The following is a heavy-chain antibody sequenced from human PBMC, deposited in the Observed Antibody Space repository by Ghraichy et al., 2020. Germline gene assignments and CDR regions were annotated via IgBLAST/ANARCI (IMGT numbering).Heavy chain of an antibody. CDR1: GYTFTGYHGDY. J-gene: IGHJ5*02. D-gene: IGHD3-22*01. V-gene: IGHV1-2*02. Sequence: ASVKVSCKAAGYTFTGYHGDYIHWVRQAPGQGLEWMGWISPYSGGTNYAQKFQGRVTMTRDTSISTAYMELTSLTSDDTARYYCARGQTNYYDTRGYLRGWFDPWGQGTLVTVSS. CDR2: ISPYSGGT. CDR3: ARGQTNYYDTRGYLRGWFDP.